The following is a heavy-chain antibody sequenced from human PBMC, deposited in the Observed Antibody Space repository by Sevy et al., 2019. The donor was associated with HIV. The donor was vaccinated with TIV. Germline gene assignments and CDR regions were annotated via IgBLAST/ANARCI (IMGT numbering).Heavy chain of an antibody. V-gene: IGHV4-38-2*01. CDR2: IYHSGNT. D-gene: IGHD1-7*01. Sequence: SETLSLTCAVSGYSISSDDYWVWIRQPPGKGLEWIGNIYHSGNTYYNPSLKSRVTMSLDTFMNQFSLRLTSVTAADTAVYYCARTLRGNFETRATAFNIWGQGTMVTVSS. CDR3: ARTLRGNFETRATAFNI. CDR1: GYSISSDDY. J-gene: IGHJ3*02.